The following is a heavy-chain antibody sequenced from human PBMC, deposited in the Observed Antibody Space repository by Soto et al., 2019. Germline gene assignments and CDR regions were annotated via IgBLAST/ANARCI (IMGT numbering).Heavy chain of an antibody. CDR2: INHSGST. J-gene: IGHJ6*02. Sequence: SETLSLTCAVYGGSFSGYYWSWIRQPPGKGLEWIGEINHSGSTNYNPSLKSRVTISVDTPKNQFSLKLSSVTAADTAVHYCARGGGIAARHYYYGMDVWGQGTTVTVSS. V-gene: IGHV4-34*01. CDR1: GGSFSGYY. D-gene: IGHD6-6*01. CDR3: ARGGGIAARHYYYGMDV.